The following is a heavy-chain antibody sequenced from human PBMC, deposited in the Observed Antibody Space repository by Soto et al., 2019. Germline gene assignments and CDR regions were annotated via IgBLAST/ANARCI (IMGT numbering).Heavy chain of an antibody. CDR3: ARTRGLGGSYYWYFDL. J-gene: IGHJ2*01. V-gene: IGHV1-18*01. CDR2: ISAYNGNT. D-gene: IGHD1-26*01. Sequence: ASVKVSCKASGYTFTSYGISWVRQAPGQGLEWMGWISAYNGNTNYAQKLQGRVTMTTDTSTSTAYMELRSLRSDDTAVYYCARTRGLGGSYYWYFDLWGRGTLVTVSS. CDR1: GYTFTSYG.